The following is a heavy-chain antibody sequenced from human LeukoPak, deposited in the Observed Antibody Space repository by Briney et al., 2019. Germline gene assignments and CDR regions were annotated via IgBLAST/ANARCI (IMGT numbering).Heavy chain of an antibody. CDR2: ISGSGGST. Sequence: PTGGSLRLSCAASGFTFSSYAMSWVRQAPGKGLEWVSAISGSGGSTYYADSVKGRFTISRDNSKNTLYLQMNSLRAEDTAVYYCAKVVVTASTPDYWGQGTLVTVSS. CDR3: AKVVVTASTPDY. J-gene: IGHJ4*02. V-gene: IGHV3-23*01. CDR1: GFTFSSYA. D-gene: IGHD2-21*02.